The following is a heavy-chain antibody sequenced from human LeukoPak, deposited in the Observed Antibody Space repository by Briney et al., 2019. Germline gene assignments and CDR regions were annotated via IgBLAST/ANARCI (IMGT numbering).Heavy chain of an antibody. CDR3: ARSSSGPPTYDAFDI. V-gene: IGHV3-21*01. J-gene: IGHJ3*02. CDR2: ISSSSSCI. Sequence: GGSLRLSCAASGFTFNTYTMNWVRQAPGKGLEWVSSISSSSSCIYYADSVKGRFTISRDNAKNSLYLQMNSLRAEDTAVYYCARSSSGPPTYDAFDIWGQGTMVTVSS. D-gene: IGHD6-19*01. CDR1: GFTFNTYT.